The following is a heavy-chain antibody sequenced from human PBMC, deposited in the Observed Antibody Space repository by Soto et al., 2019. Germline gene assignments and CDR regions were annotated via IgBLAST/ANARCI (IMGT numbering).Heavy chain of an antibody. V-gene: IGHV6-1*01. CDR2: TYYRSKWYN. J-gene: IGHJ5*01. D-gene: IGHD3-22*01. CDR3: ARDLNYYDSRGYHSWIDS. CDR1: GDSVSSNSAA. Sequence: SQTLSLTCAISGDSVSSNSAAWNWIRQSPSRGLEWLGRTYYRSKWYNDYAVSVKSRITINPDTSKNQFSLQLNSVTPEDTAVYYCARDLNYYDSRGYHSWIDSWGQGLLGTVSS.